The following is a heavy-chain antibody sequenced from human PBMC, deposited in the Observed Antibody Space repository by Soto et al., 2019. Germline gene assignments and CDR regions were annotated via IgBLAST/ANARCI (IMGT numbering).Heavy chain of an antibody. V-gene: IGHV1-2*02. J-gene: IGHJ6*02. CDR2: INPKNGGT. CDR3: AKGGGQTYYYYPMDL. Sequence: ASVKVSCKASVYTLTDYYILWVRQAPGQGLEWMGYINPKNGGTRFDQKFQGRISMTTDTTINTVYLEFSSLRSDDTAVYYCAKGGGQTYYYYPMDLWGQGTTVTVSS. D-gene: IGHD3-16*01. CDR1: VYTLTDYY.